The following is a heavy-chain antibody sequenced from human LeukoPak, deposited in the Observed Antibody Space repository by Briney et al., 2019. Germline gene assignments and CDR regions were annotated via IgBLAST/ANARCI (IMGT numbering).Heavy chain of an antibody. J-gene: IGHJ6*02. CDR1: GGSISSSSYY. CDR2: IYYSGST. D-gene: IGHD1-1*01. Sequence: SETLSLTCTVSGGSISSSSYYWGWIRQPPGKGLEWIGSIYYSGSTYYNPSLKSRVTISVDTSKNQFSLKLSSVTAADTAVYYCARPSDNDDRYGMDVWGQGTTVTVSS. CDR3: ARPSDNDDRYGMDV. V-gene: IGHV4-39*01.